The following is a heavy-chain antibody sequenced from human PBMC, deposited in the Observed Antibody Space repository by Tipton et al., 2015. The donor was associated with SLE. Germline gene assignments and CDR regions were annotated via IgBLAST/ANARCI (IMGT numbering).Heavy chain of an antibody. CDR2: IYYSGST. D-gene: IGHD2-2*01. J-gene: IGHJ3*02. Sequence: LRLSCTVSGGSISSYYWSWIRQPPGKGLEWIGYIYYSGSTNYNPSLKSRVTISVDTSKNQFSLKLSSVTAADTAVYYCARVVMPDAFDIWGQGTMVTVSS. V-gene: IGHV4-59*01. CDR3: ARVVMPDAFDI. CDR1: GGSISSYY.